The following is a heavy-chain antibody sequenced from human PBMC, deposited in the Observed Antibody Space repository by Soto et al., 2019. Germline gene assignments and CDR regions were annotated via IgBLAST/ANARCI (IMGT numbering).Heavy chain of an antibody. CDR2: IWHDGSNK. J-gene: IGHJ4*02. CDR3: ARDGGAAYFDY. CDR1: GFTFSSYG. D-gene: IGHD1-26*01. Sequence: QVQLVESGGGVVQPGRSLRLSCAASGFTFSSYGMHWGRQAPGKGLEWVAVIWHDGSNKYYADSVKGRFTITRDNSKNTLYLQMNSVRDEDTAVYYCARDGGAAYFDYWGQGTLVTVSS. V-gene: IGHV3-33*01.